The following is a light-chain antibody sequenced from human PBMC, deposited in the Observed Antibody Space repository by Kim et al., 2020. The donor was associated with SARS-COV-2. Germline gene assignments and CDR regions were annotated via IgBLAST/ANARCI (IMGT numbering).Light chain of an antibody. CDR3: QQYSNYPLT. Sequence: ASVGYRFNITCRASQSFFVWLAWYQQKPGKAPKLVIYKASSLESGVPSRFSGSGSGTEFTLTISSLHPDDLGTYFCQQYSNYPLTFGGGTKVDIK. V-gene: IGKV1-5*03. CDR1: QSFFVW. CDR2: KAS. J-gene: IGKJ4*01.